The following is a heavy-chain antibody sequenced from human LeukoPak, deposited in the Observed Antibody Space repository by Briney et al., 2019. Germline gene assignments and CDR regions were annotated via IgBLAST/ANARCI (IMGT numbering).Heavy chain of an antibody. CDR2: IWYDGSDK. CDR3: AKGVAVTGTPPDV. Sequence: GGSLRLSCAASGFTFSSYAMHWVRQAPGKGLEWVAFIWYDGSDKYYADSVKGRFTVSRDNSKNTLYLQMNSLRAEDTAVYYCAKGVAVTGTPPDVWGKGTTVTVSS. V-gene: IGHV3-30*02. J-gene: IGHJ6*04. CDR1: GFTFSSYA. D-gene: IGHD6-19*01.